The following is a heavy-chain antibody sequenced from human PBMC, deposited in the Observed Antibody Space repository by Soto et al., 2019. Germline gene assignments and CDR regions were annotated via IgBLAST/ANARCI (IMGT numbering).Heavy chain of an antibody. CDR3: AREVADYYDSSGYSGAFDI. Sequence: QVQLQESGPGLVKPSETLSLTCTVSGGSISSYYWSWIRQPPGKGLEWIGYIYYSGSTNYNPSLKSRVTISVDTSMNQFSLKLSSVTAADTAVYYCAREVADYYDSSGYSGAFDIWGQGTMVTVSS. J-gene: IGHJ3*02. CDR1: GGSISSYY. V-gene: IGHV4-59*01. CDR2: IYYSGST. D-gene: IGHD3-22*01.